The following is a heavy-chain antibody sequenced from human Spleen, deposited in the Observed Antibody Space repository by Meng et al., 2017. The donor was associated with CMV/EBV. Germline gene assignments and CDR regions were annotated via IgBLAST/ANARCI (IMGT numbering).Heavy chain of an antibody. V-gene: IGHV4-61*08. CDR3: ARGYSSSYYGVDWFDP. CDR1: RASMSSYGYN. Sequence: SETLSLTCTVSRASMSSYGYNWSWIRQPPGEGLEWIGYIHSTGSTNYNPSLKSRVTTSADTSKNQFSLRLTSVTAADTGVYYCARGYSSSYYGVDWFDPWGQGTLVTVSS. J-gene: IGHJ5*02. CDR2: IHSTGST. D-gene: IGHD1-26*01.